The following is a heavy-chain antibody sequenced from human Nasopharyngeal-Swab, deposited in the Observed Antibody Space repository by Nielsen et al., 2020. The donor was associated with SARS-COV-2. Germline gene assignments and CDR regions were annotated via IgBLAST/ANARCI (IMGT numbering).Heavy chain of an antibody. J-gene: IGHJ6*02. V-gene: IGHV3-9*01. CDR1: GFTFDDYA. CDR3: AKLPTDYYYYGMDV. Sequence: GGSLRLSCAASGFTFDDYAMHWVRQAPGKGLEWVSGISWNGGSIGYADSVKGRFTISRDNAKNSLYLQMNSLRAEDTALYYCAKLPTDYYYYGMDVWGQGTTVTVSS. CDR2: ISWNGGSI. D-gene: IGHD1-1*01.